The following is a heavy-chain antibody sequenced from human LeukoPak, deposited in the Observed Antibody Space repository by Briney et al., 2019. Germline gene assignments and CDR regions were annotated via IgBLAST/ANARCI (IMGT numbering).Heavy chain of an antibody. J-gene: IGHJ4*02. CDR2: IYTSGST. CDR3: ARANYYGSGSKYFDY. V-gene: IGHV4-61*02. CDR1: GGSISSGSYY. D-gene: IGHD3-10*01. Sequence: SETLSLTCTVSGGSISSGSYYWSWIRQPAGKGLEWIRRIYTSGSTNYNPSLKSRVTISVDTSKNQFSLKLSSVTAADTAVYYCARANYYGSGSKYFDYWGQGTLVTVSS.